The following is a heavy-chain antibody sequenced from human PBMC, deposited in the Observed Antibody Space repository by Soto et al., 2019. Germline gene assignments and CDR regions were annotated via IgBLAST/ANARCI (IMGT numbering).Heavy chain of an antibody. Sequence: SETLSLTCAVSGGSISSGGYSWSWIRQPPGKGLEWIGYIYHSGSTYYNPSLKSRVTISVDRSKNQFSLKLSSVTAADTAVYYCARVIDRYYFDYWGQGTLVTVSS. CDR3: ARVIDRYYFDY. V-gene: IGHV4-30-2*01. CDR2: IYHSGST. D-gene: IGHD3-22*01. CDR1: GGSISSGGYS. J-gene: IGHJ4*02.